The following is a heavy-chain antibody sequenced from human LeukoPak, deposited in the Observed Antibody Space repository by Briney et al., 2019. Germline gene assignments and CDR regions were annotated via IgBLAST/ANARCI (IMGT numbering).Heavy chain of an antibody. J-gene: IGHJ4*02. CDR1: GFTFSSYG. Sequence: GGSLRLSCAASGFTFSSYGMSWVRQAPGKGLEGVSAISGIGGSTYYADSVKGRFTISRDNSKNTLYLQMNSLRAEDTAVYYCAKKGYYDSSGYFDYWGQGTLVTVSS. D-gene: IGHD3-22*01. CDR3: AKKGYYDSSGYFDY. V-gene: IGHV3-23*01. CDR2: ISGIGGST.